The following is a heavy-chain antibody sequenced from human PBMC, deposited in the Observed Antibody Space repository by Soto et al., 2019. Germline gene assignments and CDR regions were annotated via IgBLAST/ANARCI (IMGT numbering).Heavy chain of an antibody. CDR2: IIPIFGTA. J-gene: IGHJ6*02. CDR3: AREQALYYGMDV. Sequence: ASVKVSCKASGGTFSSYAISWVRQAPGQGLEWMGGIIPIFGTANYAQKFQGRVTITADKSTSTAYMELSSLRSEDTAVYYCAREQALYYGMDVWGQGTTFTVSS. CDR1: GGTFSSYA. V-gene: IGHV1-69*06.